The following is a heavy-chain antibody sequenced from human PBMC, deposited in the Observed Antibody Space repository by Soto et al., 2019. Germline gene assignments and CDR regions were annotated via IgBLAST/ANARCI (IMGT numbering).Heavy chain of an antibody. Sequence: ASVKVSCKASGYTFTSYDINWVRQATGQGLEWMGWMNPNSGNTGYAQKFQGRVTMTRNTSISTAYMELSSLRSEDTAVYYCASSPYDTLTGYSPLYDYWGQGTLVTVSS. CDR1: GYTFTSYD. CDR3: ASSPYDTLTGYSPLYDY. D-gene: IGHD3-9*01. CDR2: MNPNSGNT. V-gene: IGHV1-8*01. J-gene: IGHJ4*02.